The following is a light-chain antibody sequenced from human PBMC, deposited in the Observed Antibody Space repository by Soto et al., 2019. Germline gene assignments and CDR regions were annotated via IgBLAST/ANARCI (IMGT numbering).Light chain of an antibody. CDR2: EVS. CDR1: SSDVGGYNY. V-gene: IGLV2-14*01. J-gene: IGLJ2*01. Sequence: QPASVSGSPGQSITISCTGTSSDVGGYNYVSWYQQHPGKAPKLMIYEVSNRPSGVSNRFSGSKSGNTASLTISGLQAEDEADYYCSSYTSSTVVFGGGTKLTVL. CDR3: SSYTSSTVV.